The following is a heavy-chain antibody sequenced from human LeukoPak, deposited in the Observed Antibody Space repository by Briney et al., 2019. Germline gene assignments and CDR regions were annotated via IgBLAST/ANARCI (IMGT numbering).Heavy chain of an antibody. CDR2: IKQDGSEK. CDR3: ARDQRGYSGYETRWSDY. D-gene: IGHD5-12*01. V-gene: IGHV3-7*04. J-gene: IGHJ4*02. Sequence: GGSLRLSCAASGFTFSSYWMSWVRQAPGKGLEWVANIKQDGSEKYYVDSVKGRFTISRDNAKNSPYLQMNSLRAEDTAVYYCARDQRGYSGYETRWSDYWGQGTLVTVSS. CDR1: GFTFSSYW.